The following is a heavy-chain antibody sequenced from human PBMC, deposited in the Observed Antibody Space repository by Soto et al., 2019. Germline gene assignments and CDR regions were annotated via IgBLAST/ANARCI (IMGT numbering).Heavy chain of an antibody. CDR1: GGTFRSYT. D-gene: IGHD6-13*01. CDR3: ARALGGRKYSSSWSSSADFDY. Sequence: GASVKVSCQASGGTFRSYTISWVRQAPGQGLEWMGRIIAILGIAKYAQKFQGRVTITADKSTSPAYMELSSLRSEDTAVYYCARALGGRKYSSSWSSSADFDYWGQGTLVTVSS. V-gene: IGHV1-69*02. CDR2: IIAILGIA. J-gene: IGHJ4*02.